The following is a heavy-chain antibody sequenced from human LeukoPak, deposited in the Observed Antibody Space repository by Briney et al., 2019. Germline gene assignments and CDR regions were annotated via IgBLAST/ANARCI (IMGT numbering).Heavy chain of an antibody. CDR2: INHNGST. D-gene: IGHD3-10*01. Sequence: PSETLSLTCAVYGGSFSGYYWSWIRQPPGKGLEWIGEINHNGSTNYNPSLKSRVTISVDTSKNQFSLKLSSVTAADTAVYYCARASGDGSGSYFFDYWGQGTLVTVSS. J-gene: IGHJ4*02. CDR3: ARASGDGSGSYFFDY. V-gene: IGHV4-34*01. CDR1: GGSFSGYY.